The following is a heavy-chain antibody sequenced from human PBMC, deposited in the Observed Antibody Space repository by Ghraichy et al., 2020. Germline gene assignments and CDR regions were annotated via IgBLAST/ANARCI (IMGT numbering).Heavy chain of an antibody. J-gene: IGHJ4*02. V-gene: IGHV1-18*04. CDR2: IRANTGNT. CDR1: GYTLSSYG. Sequence: ASVKVSCKASGYTLSSYGISWVRQAPGQGFEWVGWIRANTGNTDYAQKFQDRVKMTIDTSTTTAYMELRSLKSDDTAVYFCARVCDYYLGSSGSFCLWGQGTLVTVSS. D-gene: IGHD3-22*01. CDR3: ARVCDYYLGSSGSFCL.